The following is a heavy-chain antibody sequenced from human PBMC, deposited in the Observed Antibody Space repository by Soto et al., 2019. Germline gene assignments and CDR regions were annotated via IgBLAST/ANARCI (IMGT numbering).Heavy chain of an antibody. V-gene: IGHV3-23*01. CDR2: ISGSGGST. CDR3: AKDLRGYCSGGSCYSNAFDS. D-gene: IGHD2-15*01. Sequence: EVQLLESGGGLVQPGGSLRLSCAASGFTFSSYAMSWVRQAPGKGLEWVSAISGSGGSTYYADSVKGRFTISRDNSKNTLYLQMNSLRAEDTAVYYCAKDLRGYCSGGSCYSNAFDSWGQGTMVTVSS. J-gene: IGHJ3*02. CDR1: GFTFSSYA.